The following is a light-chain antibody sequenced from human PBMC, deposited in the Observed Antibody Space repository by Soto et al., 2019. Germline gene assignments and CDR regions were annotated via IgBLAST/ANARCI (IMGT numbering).Light chain of an antibody. V-gene: IGLV2-14*01. CDR1: TSDIAGYNY. Sequence: QPVLAQPASVSLSPGQSITISCTGTTSDIAGYNYVSWYQQHPGKAPKLLIYEVTSRASGVSHRFSGSKSGNTASLTISGLQAEDEAEYYCNSYTSASFYVFGTGTKVTVL. CDR3: NSYTSASFYV. J-gene: IGLJ1*01. CDR2: EVT.